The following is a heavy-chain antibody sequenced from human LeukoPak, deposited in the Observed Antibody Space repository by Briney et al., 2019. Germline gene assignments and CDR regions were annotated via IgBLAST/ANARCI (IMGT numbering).Heavy chain of an antibody. D-gene: IGHD3-10*01. V-gene: IGHV4-30-2*01. CDR1: GGLISSGGYS. CDR2: IYHSGNT. CDR3: ARQYYYGSGSYNAFDI. J-gene: IGHJ3*02. Sequence: SETLSLTCAVSGGLISSGGYSWSWIRQPPGKGLEWVGYIYHSGNTYYNPSLKSRITISVDTSKNQFSLKLSSVTAADTAVYYCARQYYYGSGSYNAFDIWGQGTMVTVSS.